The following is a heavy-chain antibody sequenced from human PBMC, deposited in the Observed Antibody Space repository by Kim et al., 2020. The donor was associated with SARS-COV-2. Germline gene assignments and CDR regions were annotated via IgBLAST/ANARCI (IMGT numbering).Heavy chain of an antibody. CDR2: ISSNGGST. Sequence: GGSLRLSCSASGFTFSSYAMHWVRQAPGKGLEYVSAISSNGGSTYYADSVKGRFTISRDNSKNTLYLQMSSLRAEDTAVYYCVKDRTDTNSYGAPGAFDYWGQGTLVTVSS. J-gene: IGHJ4*02. CDR3: VKDRTDTNSYGAPGAFDY. D-gene: IGHD5-18*01. CDR1: GFTFSSYA. V-gene: IGHV3-64D*09.